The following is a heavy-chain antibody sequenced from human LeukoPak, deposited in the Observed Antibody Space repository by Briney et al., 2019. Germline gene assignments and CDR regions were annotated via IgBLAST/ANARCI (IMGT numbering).Heavy chain of an antibody. J-gene: IGHJ4*02. D-gene: IGHD3-3*01. CDR2: ISSSSSYI. CDR3: ARETLDYDFWSGGAVHFDY. V-gene: IGHV3-21*01. Sequence: GGSLRLSCAASGFTFSSYSMNWVRQAPGKGLEGVSSISSSSSYIYYADSVKGRFTISRDNAKNSLYLQMNSLRAEDTAVYYCARETLDYDFWSGGAVHFDYWGQGTLVTVSS. CDR1: GFTFSSYS.